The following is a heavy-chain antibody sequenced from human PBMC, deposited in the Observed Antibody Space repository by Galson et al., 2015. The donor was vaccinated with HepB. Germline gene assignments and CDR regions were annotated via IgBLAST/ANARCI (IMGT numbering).Heavy chain of an antibody. D-gene: IGHD3-22*01. Sequence: SLRLSCAASGFTFSSYAMHWVRQAPGKGLEWVAVISYDGSNKYYADSVKGRFTISRDNSKNTLYLQMNSLRAEDTAVYYCARDLYDSSGVGAFDIWGQGTMVKVSS. CDR2: ISYDGSNK. V-gene: IGHV3-30-3*01. CDR3: ARDLYDSSGVGAFDI. CDR1: GFTFSSYA. J-gene: IGHJ3*02.